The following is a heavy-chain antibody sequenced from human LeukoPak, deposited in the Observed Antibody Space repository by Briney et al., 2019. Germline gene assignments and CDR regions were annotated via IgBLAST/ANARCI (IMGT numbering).Heavy chain of an antibody. D-gene: IGHD2-2*01. CDR3: ARESSRDCRTTSCYEVFDP. Sequence: ASVKVSCKASGYTFTSYYMHWVRQAPGQGLEWMGIINPSGGSTSYAQKFQGRVTMTRDMSTSTVYMELSSLRSEDTAVYYCARESSRDCRTTSCYEVFDPWGQGTLVTVSS. CDR1: GYTFTSYY. V-gene: IGHV1-46*01. J-gene: IGHJ5*02. CDR2: INPSGGST.